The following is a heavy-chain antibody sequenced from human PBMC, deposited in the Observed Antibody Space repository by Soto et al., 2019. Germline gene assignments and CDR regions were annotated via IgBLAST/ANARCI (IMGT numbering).Heavy chain of an antibody. CDR3: ASGRDGYNYGSDH. CDR2: IKQDGSDK. Sequence: GGSLRLSCEASGFTFSTYWMGWVRQAPGKGLEWVANIKQDGSDKYYVDSVKGRFTISRDNAKNSLYLQMNSLRAEDTAVYYCASGRDGYNYGSDHWGQGILVTVSS. D-gene: IGHD5-12*01. V-gene: IGHV3-7*02. J-gene: IGHJ4*02. CDR1: GFTFSTYW.